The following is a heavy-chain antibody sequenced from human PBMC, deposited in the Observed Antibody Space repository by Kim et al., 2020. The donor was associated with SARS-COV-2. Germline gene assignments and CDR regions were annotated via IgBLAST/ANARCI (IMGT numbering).Heavy chain of an antibody. CDR3: ANQAMVWGVMDYFDY. V-gene: IGHV3-23*01. CDR1: GFTFSSHA. J-gene: IGHJ4*02. CDR2: ISGSGGST. D-gene: IGHD3-10*01. Sequence: GGSLRLSCAASGFTFSSHAMSWVRQAPGKGLEWVSGISGSGGSTYYVDSVKGRFTISRDNSNSTLYLQMNSLRAEDTAVYYCANQAMVWGVMDYFDYWGQGILVTVSS.